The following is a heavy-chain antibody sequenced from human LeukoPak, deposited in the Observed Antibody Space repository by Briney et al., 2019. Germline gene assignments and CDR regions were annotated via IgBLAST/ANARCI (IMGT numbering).Heavy chain of an antibody. V-gene: IGHV4-39*07. D-gene: IGHD4-17*01. CDR1: GGSISSSSYY. Sequence: SETLSLTCTVSGGSISSSSYYWGWIRQPPGKGLEWIGSIYYSGSTYYNPSLKSRVTISVDTSKNQFSLKLSSVTAADTAVYYCARGPPDGDYFDYWGQGTLVTVSS. J-gene: IGHJ4*02. CDR3: ARGPPDGDYFDY. CDR2: IYYSGST.